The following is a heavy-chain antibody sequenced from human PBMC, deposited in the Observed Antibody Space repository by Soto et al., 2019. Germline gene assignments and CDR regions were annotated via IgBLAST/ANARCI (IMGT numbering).Heavy chain of an antibody. CDR2: INPSGGST. CDR1: GYTFTSYY. J-gene: IGHJ3*02. CDR3: ARAPNYGDHSLDAFDI. D-gene: IGHD4-17*01. Sequence: QVQLVQSGAEVKKPGASVKVSCKASGYTFTSYYMHWVRQAPGPGLEWMGIINPSGGSTSYAQKFQDRVTLTRDTSTSTVYMELSSLRSEDTAVYYCARAPNYGDHSLDAFDIWGQGTMVTVSS. V-gene: IGHV1-46*01.